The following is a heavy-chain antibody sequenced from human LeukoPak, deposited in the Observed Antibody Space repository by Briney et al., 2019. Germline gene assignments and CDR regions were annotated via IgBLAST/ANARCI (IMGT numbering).Heavy chain of an antibody. D-gene: IGHD3-16*01. J-gene: IGHJ1*01. Sequence: PGGSLRLSCAASGFTFSSYGMSWVRQAPGKGLEWVSSISSSSSYIYYADSLKGRFTISRDNAKNSLYLQMNSLRAEDTAVYYCARDYEAEYFQHWGQGTLVTVSS. CDR2: ISSSSSYI. V-gene: IGHV3-21*01. CDR3: ARDYEAEYFQH. CDR1: GFTFSSYG.